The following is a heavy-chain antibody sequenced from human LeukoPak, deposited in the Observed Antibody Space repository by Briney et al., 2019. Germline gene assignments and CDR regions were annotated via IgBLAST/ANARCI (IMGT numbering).Heavy chain of an antibody. CDR1: GFTFSSYA. Sequence: PGGSLRLSCAASGFTFSSYAMSWVRQAPGKGLEWVSAISGSGGSTYYADSVKGRFTISRDNSKNTLYLQMNSLRAGDTAVYYCARPQGGTTYAFDIWGQGTMVTVSS. D-gene: IGHD1-7*01. CDR2: ISGSGGST. CDR3: ARPQGGTTYAFDI. V-gene: IGHV3-23*01. J-gene: IGHJ3*02.